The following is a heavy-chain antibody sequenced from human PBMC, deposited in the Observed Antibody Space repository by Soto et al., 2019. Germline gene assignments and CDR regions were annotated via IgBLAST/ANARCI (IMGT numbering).Heavy chain of an antibody. D-gene: IGHD2-2*01. CDR3: AKASRYCSSTSCKYYFDY. Sequence: GGSLRLSFAASGFTFSNYAMSWVRQAPGKGLEWVSGISGSGDSTYYADSVKGRFTISRDNSKNTLYVQMNSLRAEDTAVYYCAKASRYCSSTSCKYYFDYWGQGTLVTVSS. J-gene: IGHJ4*02. CDR1: GFTFSNYA. V-gene: IGHV3-23*01. CDR2: ISGSGDST.